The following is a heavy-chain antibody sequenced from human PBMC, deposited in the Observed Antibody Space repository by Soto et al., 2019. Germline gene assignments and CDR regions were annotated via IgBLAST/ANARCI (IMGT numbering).Heavy chain of an antibody. CDR1: GGSISSYY. Sequence: SETLSLTCTVSGGSISSYYWSWIRQPPGKGLEWIGYIYYSGSTNYNPSLKSRVTISVDTSKNQFSLKLSSVTAADTAVYYCARQHRTASGYYCYYYYMDVWGKGTTVTVSS. V-gene: IGHV4-59*01. CDR3: ARQHRTASGYYCYYYYMDV. D-gene: IGHD2-21*01. CDR2: IYYSGST. J-gene: IGHJ6*03.